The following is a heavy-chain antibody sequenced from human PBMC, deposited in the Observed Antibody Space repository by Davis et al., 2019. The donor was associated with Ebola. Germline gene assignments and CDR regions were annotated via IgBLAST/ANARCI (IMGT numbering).Heavy chain of an antibody. V-gene: IGHV3-30*03. CDR2: ISYDGSNK. CDR3: ARDSPEPYYYDSSGYTPGYFDY. Sequence: GGSLRLSCAASGFTFSSYGMHWVRQAPGKGLEWVAVISYDGSNKYYADSVKGRLTISRDNSKNTLYVQMNSLRAEDTAVYYCARDSPEPYYYDSSGYTPGYFDYWGQGTLVTVSS. D-gene: IGHD3-22*01. J-gene: IGHJ4*02. CDR1: GFTFSSYG.